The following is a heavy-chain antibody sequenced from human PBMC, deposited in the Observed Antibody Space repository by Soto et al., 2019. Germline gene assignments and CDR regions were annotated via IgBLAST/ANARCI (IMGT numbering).Heavy chain of an antibody. V-gene: IGHV3-7*01. CDR1: GFTFSSYW. J-gene: IGHJ6*02. CDR2: IKQDGSEE. D-gene: IGHD3-3*02. CDR3: ARIASSGRTWDV. Sequence: EVQLVESGGGLVQPGGSLRLSCVDSGFTFSSYWMSWVRQAPVKGLEWVGNIKQDGSEENYVDSVKGRFTISRDNAKNSMYLLMNSLRAEDTAVYYCARIASSGRTWDVWGQGTTVVVSS.